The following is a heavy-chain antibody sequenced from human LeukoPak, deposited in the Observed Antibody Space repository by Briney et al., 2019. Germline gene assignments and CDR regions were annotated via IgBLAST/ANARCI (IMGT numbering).Heavy chain of an antibody. J-gene: IGHJ4*02. CDR1: RFSFHNFG. Sequence: GGSLRLSCVASRFSFHNFGTSWVRQAHGRGLEWVSTIRGRGDTTYYTDSVKGGFTLSKDKSKKTLSLQLNSLRVEDTAVYFCAKADTQRPLRGPYFDYWGQGTLVTVSS. D-gene: IGHD1-26*01. CDR2: IRGRGDTT. CDR3: AKADTQRPLRGPYFDY. V-gene: IGHV3-23*01.